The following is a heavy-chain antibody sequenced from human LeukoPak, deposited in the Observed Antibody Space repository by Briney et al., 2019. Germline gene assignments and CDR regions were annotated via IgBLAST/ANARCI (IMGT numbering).Heavy chain of an antibody. V-gene: IGHV3-15*01. D-gene: IGHD7-27*01. CDR1: GFTFSNAW. CDR2: IKSKPDGATT. J-gene: IGHJ4*02. Sequence: PGGSLRLSCAASGFTFSNAWMNWVRQAPGKGLEWVGRIKSKPDGATTDYAAPVKGRFTISRDDSKHTLYLQVNSLKTEDTAVYYCTTGNWGSFSYWGQGTLTTVSS. CDR3: TTGNWGSFSY.